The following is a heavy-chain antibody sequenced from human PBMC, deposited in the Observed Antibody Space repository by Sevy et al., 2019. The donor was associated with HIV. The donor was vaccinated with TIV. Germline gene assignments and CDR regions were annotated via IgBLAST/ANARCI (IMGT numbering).Heavy chain of an antibody. J-gene: IGHJ6*02. Sequence: QLGGSLRLSCAASGVTFSSYSMNWVRQAPGKGLEWVSYMSSSSSTICYADSVKGRFTISRDNAKNSLYLQMNSLRAEDTAVYYCARDIVDWLFTPFYYYYGMDVWGQGTTVTVSS. D-gene: IGHD3-9*01. CDR2: MSSSSSTI. CDR1: GVTFSSYS. V-gene: IGHV3-48*01. CDR3: ARDIVDWLFTPFYYYYGMDV.